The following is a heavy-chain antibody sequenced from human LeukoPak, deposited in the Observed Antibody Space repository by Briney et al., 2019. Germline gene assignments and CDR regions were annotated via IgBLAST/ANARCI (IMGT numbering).Heavy chain of an antibody. CDR2: MNPNSGNT. Sequence: ASVKVSCKASGYTFTSYDINWVRQATGQGLEWMGCMNPNSGNTGYAQKFQGRVTMTRNTSISTAYMELSSLRSEDTAVYYCARSHRRIVGATMGYYFDYWGQGTLVTVSS. CDR1: GYTFTSYD. D-gene: IGHD1-26*01. CDR3: ARSHRRIVGATMGYYFDY. J-gene: IGHJ4*02. V-gene: IGHV1-8*01.